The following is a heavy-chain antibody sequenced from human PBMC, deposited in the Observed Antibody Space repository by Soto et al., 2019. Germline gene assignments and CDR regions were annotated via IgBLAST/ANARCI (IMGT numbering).Heavy chain of an antibody. Sequence: ASVKVSCKVSGYTLTELSMHWVRQAPGEGLEWMGGFDPEDGETIYAQKFQGRVTMTEDTSTDTAYMELSSLRSEDTAVYYCATDSITMVRGVPDAFDIWGQGTMVTVSS. V-gene: IGHV1-24*01. CDR3: ATDSITMVRGVPDAFDI. CDR1: GYTLTELS. D-gene: IGHD3-10*01. J-gene: IGHJ3*02. CDR2: FDPEDGET.